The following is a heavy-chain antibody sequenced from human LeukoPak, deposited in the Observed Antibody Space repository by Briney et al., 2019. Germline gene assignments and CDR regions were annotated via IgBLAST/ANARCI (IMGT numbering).Heavy chain of an antibody. CDR2: IYYSGST. CDR1: GGSISSGGYY. CDR3: ASIAAAGTYFDY. Sequence: PSETLSLTCTVSGGSISSGGYYWSWIRQHPGKGLEWIGYIYYSGSTNYNPSLKSRVTISVDTSKNQFSLKLSSVTAADTAVYYCASIAAAGTYFDYWGQGTLVTVSS. D-gene: IGHD6-13*01. V-gene: IGHV4-61*08. J-gene: IGHJ4*02.